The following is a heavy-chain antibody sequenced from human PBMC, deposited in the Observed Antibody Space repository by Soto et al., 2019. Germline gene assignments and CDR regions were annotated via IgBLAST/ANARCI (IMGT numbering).Heavy chain of an antibody. CDR3: AGQTFTIAAASYGRSNWFDP. J-gene: IGHJ5*02. Sequence: TLSLTCTASCGSITSSSHFWGWVRQPPGKGLEWIGTIYFTGNTYYTPSLKSRLTMSIDTSKNEFSLRLNSVTAADTAVYYCAGQTFTIAAASYGRSNWFDPWGPGTLVTVSS. V-gene: IGHV4-39*01. CDR2: IYFTGNT. D-gene: IGHD6-25*01. CDR1: CGSITSSSHF.